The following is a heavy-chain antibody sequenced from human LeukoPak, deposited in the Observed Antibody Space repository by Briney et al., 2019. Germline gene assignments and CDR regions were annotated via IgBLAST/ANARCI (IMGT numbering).Heavy chain of an antibody. J-gene: IGHJ4*02. D-gene: IGHD5-18*01. Sequence: ASVKVSCKASGYTFTSYAMHWVRQAPGQRLEWMGWINAGNGNTKYSQKFQGRVTITRDTSASTAYMELSSLRSEDTAVYYCARGDTAMDEFDYWGQGTLVNVSS. V-gene: IGHV1-3*01. CDR3: ARGDTAMDEFDY. CDR2: INAGNGNT. CDR1: GYTFTSYA.